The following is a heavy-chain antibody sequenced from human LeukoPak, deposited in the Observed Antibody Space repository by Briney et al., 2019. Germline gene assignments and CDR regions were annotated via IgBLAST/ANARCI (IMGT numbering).Heavy chain of an antibody. V-gene: IGHV3-66*01. CDR3: ARDLSWFDP. J-gene: IGHJ5*02. CDR1: GFTVSSNY. Sequence: PGGSLRLSCAASGFTVSSNYMSWVRQAPGKGLEWVSVIYSGGATYYADSVKGRFTISRDNSKNTLYLQMNSLRAEDSAVYCCARDLSWFDPWGQGTLVTVSS. CDR2: IYSGGAT.